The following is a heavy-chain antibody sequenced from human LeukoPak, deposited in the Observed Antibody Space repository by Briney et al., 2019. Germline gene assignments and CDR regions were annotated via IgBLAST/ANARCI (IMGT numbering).Heavy chain of an antibody. CDR1: GYTFTGYY. D-gene: IGHD6-13*01. CDR2: INPNSGGT. V-gene: IGHV1-2*02. CDR3: ARWYSSSCLDY. Sequence: GASVKVSCKASGYTFTGYYMHWVRQAPGQVLVWMGWINPNSGGTNYAQKFQGRVTMTRDTSISTAYMELSRLRSDDTAVYYCARWYSSSCLDYWGQGTLVTVSS. J-gene: IGHJ4*02.